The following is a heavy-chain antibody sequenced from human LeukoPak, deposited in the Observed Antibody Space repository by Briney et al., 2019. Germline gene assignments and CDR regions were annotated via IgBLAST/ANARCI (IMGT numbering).Heavy chain of an antibody. V-gene: IGHV3-53*01. CDR1: GFTVSSND. CDR3: ARVVDHDYGDYYLDY. Sequence: GGSLRLSCAASGFTVSSNDMSWVRQAPGKVLECVSVIYSGGSTDYADSVKGRLTISRDNSKDTLYLQMNSLRAEDTAVYYCARVVDHDYGDYYLDYWGQGTLVTVSS. CDR2: IYSGGST. J-gene: IGHJ4*02. D-gene: IGHD4-17*01.